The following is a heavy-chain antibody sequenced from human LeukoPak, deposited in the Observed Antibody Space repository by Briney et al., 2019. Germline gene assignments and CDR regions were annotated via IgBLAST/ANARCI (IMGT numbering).Heavy chain of an antibody. CDR3: TTADDSSGYYANDYYGMDV. CDR1: GFTFSNAW. V-gene: IGHV3-15*01. CDR2: IKSKTDGGTT. J-gene: IGHJ6*02. D-gene: IGHD3-22*01. Sequence: GGSLRLSCAASGFTFSNAWMSWVRQAPGKGLEWVGRIKSKTDGGTTDYAAPVKGRFTISRDDSKNTLYLQMNSLKTEDTAVCYCTTADDSSGYYANDYYGMDVWGQGTTVTVSS.